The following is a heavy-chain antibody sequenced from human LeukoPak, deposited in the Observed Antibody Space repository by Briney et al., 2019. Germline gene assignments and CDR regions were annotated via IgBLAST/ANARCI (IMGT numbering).Heavy chain of an antibody. CDR2: IDPSGGST. CDR1: GYTFPSYY. Sequence: APVKVSCKASGYTFPSYYMHWVRQAPGQGLEWMGIIDPSGGSTSYAQKFQGRVTMTRDTSTSTVYMELSSLRSEDTAVYYCARKSSGWKQFDYWGQGTLVTVSS. D-gene: IGHD6-19*01. CDR3: ARKSSGWKQFDY. V-gene: IGHV1-46*01. J-gene: IGHJ4*02.